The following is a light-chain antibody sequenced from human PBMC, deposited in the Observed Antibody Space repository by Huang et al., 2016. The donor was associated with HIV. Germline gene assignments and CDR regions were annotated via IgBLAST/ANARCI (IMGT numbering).Light chain of an antibody. J-gene: IGKJ1*01. V-gene: IGKV2D-29*01. CDR1: QSLLYSDGKAY. CDR3: MQSMQAPT. CDR2: EVF. Sequence: DIVMTQTPLSLSVTPGQPASSSCKSSQSLLYSDGKAYLYWYLQQSGQPPHVLIYEVFNRFSGVPDRFSGSGSGTDFTLNISRVEAEDVGLYYCMQSMQAPTFGQGTRVEIK.